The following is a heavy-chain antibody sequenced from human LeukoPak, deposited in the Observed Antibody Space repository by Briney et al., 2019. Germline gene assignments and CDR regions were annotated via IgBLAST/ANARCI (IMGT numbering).Heavy chain of an antibody. Sequence: ASVKVSCKASGYTFTSYGISWVRQAPGQGLEWMGWISAYNGNTNYAQKLQGRVTMTTDTSTSTAYMELRSLRSDDTAVYYCAVAQAYSSGWYSQYYYYGMDVWGQGTTVTVSS. V-gene: IGHV1-18*01. J-gene: IGHJ6*02. CDR2: ISAYNGNT. D-gene: IGHD6-19*01. CDR3: AVAQAYSSGWYSQYYYYGMDV. CDR1: GYTFTSYG.